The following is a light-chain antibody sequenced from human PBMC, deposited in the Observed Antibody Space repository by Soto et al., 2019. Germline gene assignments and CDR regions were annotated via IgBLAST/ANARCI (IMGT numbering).Light chain of an antibody. CDR1: SSDIGGYKY. Sequence: QSALTQPASVSGSPGQSITISCTGSSSDIGGYKYVSWYQHFPGKAPKLIIYEVTIRPSGVSDRFSGSKSGNTASLTVSGLQAEDEADYYCSSYTGGNPSYVFGTGTKVTVL. V-gene: IGLV2-14*01. J-gene: IGLJ1*01. CDR3: SSYTGGNPSYV. CDR2: EVT.